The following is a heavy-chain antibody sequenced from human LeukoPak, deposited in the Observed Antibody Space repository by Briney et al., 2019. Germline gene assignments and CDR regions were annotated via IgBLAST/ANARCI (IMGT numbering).Heavy chain of an antibody. V-gene: IGHV3-30*02. D-gene: IGHD6-25*01. CDR2: IRYDGSNK. CDR3: AKDLGRYSSVIAGAFDI. J-gene: IGHJ3*02. CDR1: GFTFSSYG. Sequence: GGSLRLSCAASGFTFSSYGMHWVRQAPGKGLEWVAFIRYDGSNKYYADSVKGRFTISRDNSKNTLYLQMNSLRAEDTAVYYCAKDLGRYSSVIAGAFDIWGQGTMVTVSS.